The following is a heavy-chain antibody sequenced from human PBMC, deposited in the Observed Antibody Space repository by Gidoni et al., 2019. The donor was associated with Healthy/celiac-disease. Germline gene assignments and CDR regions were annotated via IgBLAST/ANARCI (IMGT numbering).Heavy chain of an antibody. V-gene: IGHV3-21*01. J-gene: IGHJ5*02. CDR2: ISSSSSYI. CDR3: ARDNYGIAVAGGNWFDP. Sequence: EVQLVESGGGLVKPGGSLRLSCAASGFTFSSYSMNWVRQAPGKGLEWVSSISSSSSYIYYADSVKGRFTISRDNAKNSLYLQMNSLRAEDTAVYYCARDNYGIAVAGGNWFDPWGQGTLVTVSS. CDR1: GFTFSSYS. D-gene: IGHD6-19*01.